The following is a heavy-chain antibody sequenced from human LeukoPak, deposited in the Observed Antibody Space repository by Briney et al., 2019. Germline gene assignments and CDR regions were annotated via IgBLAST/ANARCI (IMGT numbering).Heavy chain of an antibody. CDR3: ARARRPYERVRFFVDAFDI. D-gene: IGHD3-3*01. J-gene: IGHJ3*02. V-gene: IGHV3-7*01. CDR2: IKQDGSEK. Sequence: GGSLRLSCAASGFTFSSYWMSWVRQAPGKGLEWVANIKQDGSEKYYVDSVKGRFTISRDNAKNSLYLQMNSLRAEDTAVYYCARARRPYERVRFFVDAFDIWGQGTMVTVSS. CDR1: GFTFSSYW.